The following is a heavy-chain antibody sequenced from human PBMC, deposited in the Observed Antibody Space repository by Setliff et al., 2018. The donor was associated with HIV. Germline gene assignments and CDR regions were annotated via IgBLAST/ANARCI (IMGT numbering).Heavy chain of an antibody. V-gene: IGHV4-34*01. CDR1: GGSFSGYY. CDR3: ARGQNYGSPYFYYMDV. J-gene: IGHJ6*03. Sequence: KTSETLSLTCAVYGGSFSGYYWSWIRQPPGKGLEWLGEIDHTGSTNYNLSLKSRITMSADPSKNQFSLKVRSVIAADTALYYCARGQNYGSPYFYYMDVCATGTTVTVSS. D-gene: IGHD3-10*01. CDR2: IDHTGST.